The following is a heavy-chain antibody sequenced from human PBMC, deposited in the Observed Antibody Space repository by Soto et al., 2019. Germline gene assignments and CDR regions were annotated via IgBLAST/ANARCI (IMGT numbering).Heavy chain of an antibody. V-gene: IGHV1-69*13. D-gene: IGHD1-1*01. Sequence: SVKVSCKASGGTFSSYAISWVRQAPGQGLEWMGGIIPIFGTANYAQKFQGRVTITADESTSTAYMELSSLRSEDTAVYYCARDPPHPGTTSYYYYYGMDVWGQGTTVTVSS. CDR2: IIPIFGTA. CDR3: ARDPPHPGTTSYYYYYGMDV. J-gene: IGHJ6*02. CDR1: GGTFSSYA.